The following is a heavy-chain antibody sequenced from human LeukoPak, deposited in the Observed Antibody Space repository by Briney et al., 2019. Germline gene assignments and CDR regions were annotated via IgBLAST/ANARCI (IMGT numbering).Heavy chain of an antibody. CDR3: AKTGTPWYYFDY. Sequence: GGSLRLSCVASGFTFSSHGMHWVRQAPGKGLEWVAFIRYDGSNKYHADSVKGRFTISRDNSKNTLYLQMNSLRAEDTAVYYCAKTGTPWYYFDYWGQGTLVTVSS. D-gene: IGHD6-13*01. CDR2: IRYDGSNK. J-gene: IGHJ4*02. CDR1: GFTFSSHG. V-gene: IGHV3-30*02.